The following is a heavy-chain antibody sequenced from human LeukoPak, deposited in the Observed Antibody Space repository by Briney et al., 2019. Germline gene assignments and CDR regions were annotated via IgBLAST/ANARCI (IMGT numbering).Heavy chain of an antibody. V-gene: IGHV3-7*03. CDR3: ASLIAVAVFPLLDAFDI. D-gene: IGHD6-19*01. CDR2: IKQDGSEK. J-gene: IGHJ3*02. Sequence: TGGSLRLSCATSGVTFSTIYMSWVRQAPGKGLEWVANIKQDGSEKYYVDSVKGRFTISRDNAKNSLYLQMNSLRAEDTAVYYCASLIAVAVFPLLDAFDIWGQGTMVTVSS. CDR1: GVTFSTIY.